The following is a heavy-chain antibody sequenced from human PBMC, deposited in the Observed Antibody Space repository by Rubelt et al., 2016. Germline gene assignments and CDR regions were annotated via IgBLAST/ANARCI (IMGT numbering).Heavy chain of an antibody. Sequence: QVQLVQSGSELKKPGASVKVSCKASGYTFTTYPMHWVRQAPGQGLEWMGWINPKSGDTDYAQKFRGRVTMTRDTFNSTAYVELSRRTADDTAVYYCARRSGGYFDCDFWGQGTLVTVAS. D-gene: IGHD3-10*01. CDR1: GYTFTTYP. J-gene: IGHJ4*02. CDR3: ARRSGGYFDCDF. CDR2: INPKSGDT. V-gene: IGHV1-2*02.